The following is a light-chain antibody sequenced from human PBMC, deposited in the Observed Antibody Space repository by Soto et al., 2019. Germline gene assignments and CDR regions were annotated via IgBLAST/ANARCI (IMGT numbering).Light chain of an antibody. CDR2: DAS. CDR1: RSVSSK. Sequence: EIVMTQSPATLSVSPGERATLSCRASRSVSSKLAWYQQKPGQPPRLLIYDASTRATGIPARFSGSGSGTEFTLTISSLQSEDFAVYYCQQYNNWPPWTFGQGTKVDIK. J-gene: IGKJ1*01. V-gene: IGKV3-15*01. CDR3: QQYNNWPPWT.